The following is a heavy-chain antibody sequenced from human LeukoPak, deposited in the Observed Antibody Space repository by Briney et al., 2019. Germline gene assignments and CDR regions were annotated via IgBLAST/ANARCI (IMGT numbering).Heavy chain of an antibody. D-gene: IGHD2-8*01. J-gene: IGHJ1*01. Sequence: GGSLGLSCAASGFTFSSYSMNWVRQAPGKGLEWISYITTSGGAKNYADSVKGRFTISRDNAENSLYLQMSSLRAEDTAVYYCASCHRTNGVCYGECEYFQHWGQGTLVTVSS. V-gene: IGHV3-48*01. CDR3: ASCHRTNGVCYGECEYFQH. CDR1: GFTFSSYS. CDR2: ITTSGGAK.